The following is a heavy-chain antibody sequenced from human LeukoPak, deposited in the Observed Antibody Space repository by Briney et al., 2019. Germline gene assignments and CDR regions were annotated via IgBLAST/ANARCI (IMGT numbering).Heavy chain of an antibody. D-gene: IGHD3-22*01. Sequence: SVKVSCKASGGTFSSYAISWVRQAPGQGLEWMGRIIPIFGTANYAQKFQGRVTITTDESTSTAYMELSSLRSEDTAVYYCARDDSGGYYSYYLDYWGQGTLVTVSS. J-gene: IGHJ4*02. V-gene: IGHV1-69*05. CDR2: IIPIFGTA. CDR3: ARDDSGGYYSYYLDY. CDR1: GGTFSSYA.